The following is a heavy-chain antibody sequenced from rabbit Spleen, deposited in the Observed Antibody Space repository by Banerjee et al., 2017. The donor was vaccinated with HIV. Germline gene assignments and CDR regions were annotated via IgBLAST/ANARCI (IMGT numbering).Heavy chain of an antibody. CDR2: IDTGSSGFT. D-gene: IGHD8-1*01. V-gene: IGHV1S40*01. CDR3: ARDPGYGGDSYGGAFDP. J-gene: IGHJ2*01. CDR1: GVSFSSSSY. Sequence: QSLEESGGDLVKPGASLTLTCTASGVSFSSSSYMCWVRQAPGKGLEWIACIDTGSSGFTYFASWAKGRFTISKTSSTTVTLQMTSLTAADTATYFCARDPGYGGDSYGGAFDPWGPGTLVTVS.